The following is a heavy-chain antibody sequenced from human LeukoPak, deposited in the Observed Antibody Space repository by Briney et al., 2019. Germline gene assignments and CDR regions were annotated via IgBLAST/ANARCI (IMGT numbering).Heavy chain of an antibody. D-gene: IGHD3-3*01. CDR3: ARGRYYDFWSGYKTNYYMDV. Sequence: GSLRLSCAASGFTFSDYYMSWIRQAPGKGLEWVSYISSSGSTIYYADSVKGRFTISRDNAKNSLYLQMNSLRAEDTAVYYCARGRYYDFWSGYKTNYYMDVWGKGTTVTVSS. CDR1: GFTFSDYY. V-gene: IGHV3-11*04. J-gene: IGHJ6*03. CDR2: ISSSGSTI.